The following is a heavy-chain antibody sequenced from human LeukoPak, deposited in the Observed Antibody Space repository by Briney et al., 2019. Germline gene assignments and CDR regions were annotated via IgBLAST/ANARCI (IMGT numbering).Heavy chain of an antibody. V-gene: IGHV1-18*01. D-gene: IGHD6-19*01. CDR1: GYTFTSYG. Sequence: ASVKVSCKASGYTFTSYGISWVRQAPGQGLEWMGWISAYNGNTNYAQKLQGRVTMTTDTSTSTAYMELRSLRSDDTAVYYCARDRHSSGWNDRRESWFDPWGQGTLVTVSS. CDR3: ARDRHSSGWNDRRESWFDP. J-gene: IGHJ5*02. CDR2: ISAYNGNT.